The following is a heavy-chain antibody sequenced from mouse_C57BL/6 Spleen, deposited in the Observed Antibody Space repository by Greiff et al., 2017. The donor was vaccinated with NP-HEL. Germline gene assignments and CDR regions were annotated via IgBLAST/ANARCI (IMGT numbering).Heavy chain of an antibody. V-gene: IGHV1-76*01. CDR3: ARGAWYCDV. CDR1: GYTFTDYY. Sequence: QVHVKQSGAELVRPGASVKLSCKASGYTFTDYYINWVKQRPGQGLEWIARIYPGSGNTYYNEKFKGKATLTAEKSSSTAYMQLSSLTSEDSAVYFCARGAWYCDVWGTGTTVTVSS. J-gene: IGHJ1*03. D-gene: IGHD3-1*01. CDR2: IYPGSGNT.